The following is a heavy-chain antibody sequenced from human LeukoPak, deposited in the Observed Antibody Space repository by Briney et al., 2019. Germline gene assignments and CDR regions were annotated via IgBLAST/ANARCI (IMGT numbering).Heavy chain of an antibody. V-gene: IGHV3-74*01. Sequence: GGSLRLSCAASGFTFSSYWMHWVRQAPGKGLVWVSRINSDGSSTSYADSVKGRFTISRDNAKNTLYLQMNSLRAEDTAVYYCAREFSSGWWNYFDYWGQGTLVTVSS. D-gene: IGHD6-19*01. CDR3: AREFSSGWWNYFDY. CDR1: GFTFSSYW. CDR2: INSDGSST. J-gene: IGHJ4*02.